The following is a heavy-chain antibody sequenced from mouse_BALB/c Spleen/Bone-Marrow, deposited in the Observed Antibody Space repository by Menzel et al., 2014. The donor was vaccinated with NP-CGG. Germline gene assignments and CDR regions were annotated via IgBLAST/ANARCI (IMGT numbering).Heavy chain of an antibody. CDR1: DYSFTDYY. J-gene: IGHJ4*01. CDR3: ARSEGIYYYGSSYAMDY. V-gene: IGHV1S34*01. D-gene: IGHD1-1*01. CDR2: ISCYNGAI. Sequence: LVKTGASVKISCKASDYSFTDYYIHWVKQTHGKGLEWIGYISCYNGAINYNQRFKGKATFTVDTSSSAASMQFSSLTSEDSAVYYCARSEGIYYYGSSYAMDYWGQGTSVTVSS.